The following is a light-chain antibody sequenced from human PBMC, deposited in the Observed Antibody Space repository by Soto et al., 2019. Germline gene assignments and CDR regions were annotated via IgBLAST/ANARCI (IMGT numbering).Light chain of an antibody. CDR2: DAS. Sequence: EIVLTQSPATLCLSPGERATLSCRASQSVSRNLAWYQQKPGQAPRLLIYDASNRATGIPARFSGSGSVTDFTLTISSLEPEDFAVYYCQMRTNWSWTFGQGTKVDIK. V-gene: IGKV3-11*01. CDR3: QMRTNWSWT. CDR1: QSVSRN. J-gene: IGKJ1*01.